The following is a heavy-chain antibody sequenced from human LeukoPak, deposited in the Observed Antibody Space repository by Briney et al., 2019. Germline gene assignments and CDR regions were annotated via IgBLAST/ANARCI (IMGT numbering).Heavy chain of an antibody. V-gene: IGHV3-23*01. CDR3: ARDLGGFDY. CDR2: ISGSGGST. CDR1: GFTFSSYA. D-gene: IGHD3-16*01. Sequence: GGSLRLSCAASGFTFSSYAMSWVRQAPGKGLEWVSAISGSGGSTYYADSVKGRFTISRDNAKNSLYLQMNSLRAEDTAVYYCARDLGGFDYWGQGTLVTVSS. J-gene: IGHJ4*02.